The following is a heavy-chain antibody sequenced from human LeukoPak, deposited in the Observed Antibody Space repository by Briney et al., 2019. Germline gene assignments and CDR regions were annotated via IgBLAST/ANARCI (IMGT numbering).Heavy chain of an antibody. CDR3: ATRGPVAGFGAFDI. J-gene: IGHJ3*02. V-gene: IGHV4-30-2*01. Sequence: KPSETLSLTCAVSGGSISSGGYSWSWIRQPPGKGLEWIGYIYHSGNTYYNPSLKSRVTISIDRSKNQFSLKLSSVTAADTAVYYCATRGPVAGFGAFDIWGQGTMVTVSS. D-gene: IGHD3-3*01. CDR2: IYHSGNT. CDR1: GGSISSGGYS.